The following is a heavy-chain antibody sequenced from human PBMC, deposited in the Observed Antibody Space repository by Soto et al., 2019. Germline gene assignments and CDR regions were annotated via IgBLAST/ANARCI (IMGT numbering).Heavy chain of an antibody. CDR3: ARAVVAALFGWFDP. CDR2: IYYSGST. J-gene: IGHJ5*02. Sequence: QVQLQESGPGLVKPSETLSLTCTVSGGSISSYYWSWIRQPPGKGLEWIGYIYYSGSTNYNPSLKSRVTISVDTSKNQFSLKLSSVTAADTAVYYCARAVVAALFGWFDPWGQGTLVTVSS. V-gene: IGHV4-59*01. CDR1: GGSISSYY. D-gene: IGHD2-15*01.